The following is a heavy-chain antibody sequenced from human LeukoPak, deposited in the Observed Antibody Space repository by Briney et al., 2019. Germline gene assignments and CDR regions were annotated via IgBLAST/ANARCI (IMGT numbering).Heavy chain of an antibody. Sequence: GGSLRLSCAASGFTFSSHSMNWVRQAPGKGLVWVSLIKSDGSSTSYADSVKGRFTISRDNAKNTLYLQMNSLRAEDTAVYYCARDRGYTQDYWGQGTLVTVSS. V-gene: IGHV3-74*01. CDR1: GFTFSSHS. J-gene: IGHJ4*02. CDR2: IKSDGSST. D-gene: IGHD5-12*01. CDR3: ARDRGYTQDY.